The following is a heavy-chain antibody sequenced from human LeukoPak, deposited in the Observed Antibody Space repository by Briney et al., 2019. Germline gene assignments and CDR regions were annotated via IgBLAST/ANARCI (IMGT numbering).Heavy chain of an antibody. CDR2: ISGSGGST. CDR1: GFTFSSYA. CDR3: ASHDQYCTNGVCNENWSNDY. J-gene: IGHJ4*02. V-gene: IGHV3-23*01. D-gene: IGHD2-8*01. Sequence: GGSLRLSCAASGFTFSSYAMSWVRQPPGKGLEWVSAISGSGGSTYYADSVKGRFTISRDNSKNTLYLQMNSLRAEDTAVYYCASHDQYCTNGVCNENWSNDYWGQGTLVTVSS.